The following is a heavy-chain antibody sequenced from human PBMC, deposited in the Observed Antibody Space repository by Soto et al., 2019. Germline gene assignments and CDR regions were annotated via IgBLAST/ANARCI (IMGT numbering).Heavy chain of an antibody. V-gene: IGHV4-59*01. CDR1: GGSISSNY. CDR3: ARYRREAVAGYTLDN. CDR2: VYNSGST. Sequence: SETLSLTCTVSGGSISSNYWTWIRQPPGKGLEWIGYVYNSGSTNYNPSLKSRVTISEDTSKSQFSLKVNSMTAADTAVYYCARYRREAVAGYTLDNWGQGISVTVSS. D-gene: IGHD6-13*01. J-gene: IGHJ4*02.